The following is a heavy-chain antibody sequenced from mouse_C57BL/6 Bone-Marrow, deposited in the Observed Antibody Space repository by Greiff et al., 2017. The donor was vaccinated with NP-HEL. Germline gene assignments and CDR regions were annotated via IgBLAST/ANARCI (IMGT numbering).Heavy chain of an antibody. Sequence: QVQLQQSGAELVKPGASVKISCKASGYAFSSYWMNWVKQRPGKGLEWIGQIYPGDGDTNYNGKFKGKATLTADKSSSTAYMQLSSLTSEDSAVYFCARRGGFYYGNYEFAYWGQGTLVTVSA. CDR1: GYAFSSYW. V-gene: IGHV1-80*01. CDR3: ARRGGFYYGNYEFAY. CDR2: IYPGDGDT. D-gene: IGHD2-1*01. J-gene: IGHJ3*01.